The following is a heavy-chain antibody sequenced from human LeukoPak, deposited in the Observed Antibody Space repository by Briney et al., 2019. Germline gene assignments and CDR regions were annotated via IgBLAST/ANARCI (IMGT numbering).Heavy chain of an antibody. Sequence: GGSLRLSCAASGFTFDDYAMHWVRQAPGKGLEWVSGISWNSGSIGYADSVKGRFTISRDNAKNSLYLQMNSLRAEDTAVYYCARVNYYGSGRYFDYWGQGTLVTVSS. CDR3: ARVNYYGSGRYFDY. V-gene: IGHV3-9*01. CDR1: GFTFDDYA. J-gene: IGHJ4*02. D-gene: IGHD3-10*01. CDR2: ISWNSGSI.